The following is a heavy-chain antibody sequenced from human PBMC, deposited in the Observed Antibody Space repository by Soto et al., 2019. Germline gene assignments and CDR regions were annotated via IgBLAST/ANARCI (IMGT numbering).Heavy chain of an antibody. CDR2: IYNSGST. CDR3: AGDPTHPYQLSPLPPYYYFGMDV. Sequence: SETLSLTCTVSGGSISSYYWSWIRQPAGKGLEWIGRIYNSGSTNYNPSLKSRVTISVDTSKNRFSLKLSSVTAADTAVYYCAGDPTHPYQLSPLPPYYYFGMDVWGQGTMVTVYS. J-gene: IGHJ6*02. D-gene: IGHD2-2*01. CDR1: GGSISSYY. V-gene: IGHV4-4*07.